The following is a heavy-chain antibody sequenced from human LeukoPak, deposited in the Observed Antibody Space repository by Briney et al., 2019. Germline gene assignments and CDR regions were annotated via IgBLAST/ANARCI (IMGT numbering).Heavy chain of an antibody. D-gene: IGHD3-10*01. CDR3: ARQGGVRYYYFDY. CDR1: GYTFTSYG. Sequence: ASVKVSCKASGYTFTSYGISWVRQAPGQGLEWMGGIIPIFGTANYAQKFQGRVTITADESTSTAYMELSSLRSEDTAVYYCARQGGVRYYYFDYWGQGTLVTVSS. V-gene: IGHV1-69*13. J-gene: IGHJ4*02. CDR2: IIPIFGTA.